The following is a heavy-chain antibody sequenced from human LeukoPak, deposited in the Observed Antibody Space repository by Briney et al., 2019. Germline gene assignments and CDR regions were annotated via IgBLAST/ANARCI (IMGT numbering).Heavy chain of an antibody. CDR2: IYYSGIT. V-gene: IGHV4-39*01. CDR1: GGSIRGSTYY. Sequence: SETLSLTCTVSGGSIRGSTYYWGWIRQPPGKGLEWIGNIYYSGITYYNPSLKSRVTIYVDTSKNQFSLKLTSVTAADTALYYCARQGTSIVGATIDYWGQGTLVTVSS. J-gene: IGHJ4*02. D-gene: IGHD1-26*01. CDR3: ARQGTSIVGATIDY.